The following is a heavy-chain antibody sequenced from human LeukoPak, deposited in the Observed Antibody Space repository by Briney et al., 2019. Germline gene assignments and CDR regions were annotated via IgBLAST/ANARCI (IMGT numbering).Heavy chain of an antibody. CDR2: ISSNGGST. CDR1: GFTFSSYA. V-gene: IGHV3-64*01. J-gene: IGHJ5*02. CDR3: ARDSVGYSYGENWFDP. Sequence: GGSLRLSCAASGFTFSSYAMHWVRQAPGKGLEYVSAISSNGGSTYYASSVKGRFTISRDNSKNTLYLQMGSLRAEDMAVYYCARDSVGYSYGENWFDPWGQGTLVTVSS. D-gene: IGHD5-18*01.